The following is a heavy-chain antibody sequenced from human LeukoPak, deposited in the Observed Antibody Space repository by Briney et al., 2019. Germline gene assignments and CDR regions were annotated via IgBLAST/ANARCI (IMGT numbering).Heavy chain of an antibody. V-gene: IGHV3-74*01. Sequence: GGSLRLSCAASGFTFSSYWMHWVRQAPGKGLVWVSRINSDGSSTSYADSAKGRFTISRDNAKNTLYLQMNSLRAEDTAVYYCARDYRAGLRLGELSLYDYWGQGTLVTVSS. CDR3: ARDYRAGLRLGELSLYDY. CDR1: GFTFSSYW. D-gene: IGHD3-16*02. J-gene: IGHJ4*02. CDR2: INSDGSST.